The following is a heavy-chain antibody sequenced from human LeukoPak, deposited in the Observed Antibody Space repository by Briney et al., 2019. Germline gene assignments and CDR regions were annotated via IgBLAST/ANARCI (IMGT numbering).Heavy chain of an antibody. D-gene: IGHD3-3*01. J-gene: IGHJ6*02. V-gene: IGHV3-53*04. CDR2: IYSDGST. Sequence: GGSLRLSCAASGFTVSSNYMSWVRQAPGKGLEWDSLIYSDGSTYYADSVKGRFSISRHNSKNTLYLQMNSLRAEDTAVYYCAISSSGDNGYYYGMDVWGQGTTVTVSS. CDR3: AISSSGDNGYYYGMDV. CDR1: GFTVSSNY.